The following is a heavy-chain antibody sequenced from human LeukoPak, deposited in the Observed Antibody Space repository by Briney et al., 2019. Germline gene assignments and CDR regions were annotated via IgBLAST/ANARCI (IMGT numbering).Heavy chain of an antibody. D-gene: IGHD1-1*01. CDR1: GGSISSGGYS. CDR2: IYHSGST. Sequence: PSQTLSLTCAVSGGSISSGGYSWGWIRQPPGKGLEWIGYIYHSGSTYYNPSLKSRVTISVDRSKNQFSLKLSSVTAADTAVYYCARENDGPGEPNWYFDLWGRGTLVTVSS. CDR3: ARENDGPGEPNWYFDL. J-gene: IGHJ2*01. V-gene: IGHV4-30-2*01.